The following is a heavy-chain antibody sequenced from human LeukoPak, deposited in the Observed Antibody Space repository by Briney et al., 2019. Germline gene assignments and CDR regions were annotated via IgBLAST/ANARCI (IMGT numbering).Heavy chain of an antibody. CDR3: ARGPRYGESGYDLGPY. V-gene: IGHV1-2*02. Sequence: ASVKVSCKASGYTFTSYYIHWMRQAPGQGLERVGWINPNSGGSHYARRFQGRVTMTSDTSINTGYMELTSLTTDDTAVYYCARGPRYGESGYDLGPYWGQGTLVTVSS. CDR2: INPNSGGS. CDR1: GYTFTSYY. D-gene: IGHD5-12*01. J-gene: IGHJ4*02.